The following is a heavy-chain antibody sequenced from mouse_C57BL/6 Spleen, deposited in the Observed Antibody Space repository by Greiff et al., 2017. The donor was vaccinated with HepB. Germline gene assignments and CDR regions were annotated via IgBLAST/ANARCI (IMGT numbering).Heavy chain of an antibody. V-gene: IGHV3-6*01. Sequence: EVKLVESGPGLVKPSQSLSLTCSVTGYSITSGYYWNWIRQFPGNKLEWMGYISYDGSNNYNPSLKNRISITRDTSKNQFFLKLNSVTTEDTATYYCARGNYYSNLLGYWGQGTTLTVSS. CDR2: ISYDGSN. CDR3: ARGNYYSNLLGY. D-gene: IGHD2-5*01. J-gene: IGHJ2*01. CDR1: GYSITSGYY.